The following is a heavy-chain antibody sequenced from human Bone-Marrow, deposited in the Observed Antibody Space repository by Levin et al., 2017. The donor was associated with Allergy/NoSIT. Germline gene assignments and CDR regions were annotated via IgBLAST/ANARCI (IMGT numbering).Heavy chain of an antibody. J-gene: IGHJ4*02. CDR2: MSGSGGRT. D-gene: IGHD1-7*01. CDR1: GFTFSRYA. Sequence: GESLKISCAASGFTFSRYAMAWVRQAPGQGLEWVSGMSGSGGRTVYADSVKGRFIISRDNSKNIMYLQMNSLRVEDTDLYYCAREDKWNYDYWGQGTLVTVSS. CDR3: AREDKWNYDY. V-gene: IGHV3-23*01.